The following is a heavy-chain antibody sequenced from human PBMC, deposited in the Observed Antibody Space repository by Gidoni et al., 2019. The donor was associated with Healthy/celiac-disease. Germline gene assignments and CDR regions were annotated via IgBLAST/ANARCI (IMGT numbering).Heavy chain of an antibody. D-gene: IGHD3-3*01. CDR1: GFTFSSYS. CDR2: ISSSSSYI. V-gene: IGHV3-21*01. CDR3: ARDFLTIFGVDPYYYYGMDV. J-gene: IGHJ6*02. Sequence: EVQLVESGGGLVKPGGSLSLSCAASGFTFSSYSMHWVRQAPGKGLEWVSSISSSSSYIYYADSVKGRFTISRDNAKNSLYLQMNSLRAEDTAVYYCARDFLTIFGVDPYYYYGMDVWGQGTTVTVSS.